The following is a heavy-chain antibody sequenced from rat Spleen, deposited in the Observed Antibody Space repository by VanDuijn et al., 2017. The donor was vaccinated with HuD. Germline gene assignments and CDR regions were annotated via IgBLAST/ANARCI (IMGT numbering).Heavy chain of an antibody. D-gene: IGHD1-6*01. V-gene: IGHV5S13*01. CDR1: GFTFNNYG. Sequence: EVQLVESGGGLVQPGGSMKLSCAASGFTFNNYGMAWVRQAPKRGLEWVAYINYDGGSTYYRDPVRGRFTISRDNAKDTLYLQMDSLRPEDTATYYCTRDRILRSTGFDYWGQGVMVTVSS. CDR3: TRDRILRSTGFDY. CDR2: INYDGGST. J-gene: IGHJ2*01.